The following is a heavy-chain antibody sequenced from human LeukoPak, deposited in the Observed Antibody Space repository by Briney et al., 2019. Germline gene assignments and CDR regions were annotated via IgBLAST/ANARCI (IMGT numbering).Heavy chain of an antibody. V-gene: IGHV3-21*01. J-gene: IGHJ4*02. D-gene: IGHD7-27*01. Sequence: WGALRHSLAGPGFTLSSYAMYWGRPGPWKGGEWVSSISSSTSYIYYADSVKGRFTISRDNAKNSLYLQMNSLRAEDTAVYYCARAWATDFDYWGQGTLVTVSS. CDR2: ISSSTSYI. CDR1: GFTLSSYA. CDR3: ARAWATDFDY.